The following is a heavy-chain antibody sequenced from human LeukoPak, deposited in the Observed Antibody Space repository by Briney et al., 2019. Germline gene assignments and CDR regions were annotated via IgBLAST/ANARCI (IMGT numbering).Heavy chain of an antibody. V-gene: IGHV4-4*09. CDR3: ARGYSGYDPYLPYYYYYYMDV. CDR2: SYTSGST. D-gene: IGHD5-12*01. CDR1: GGSISSYY. J-gene: IGHJ6*03. Sequence: SETLSLTCTVSGGSISSYYWSWIRQPPGKGLEGIGYSYTSGSTNYNPSRKSRVTISVDTSKNQFSLTLSPVTAADTAVYYCARGYSGYDPYLPYYYYYYMDVWGKGTTATVSS.